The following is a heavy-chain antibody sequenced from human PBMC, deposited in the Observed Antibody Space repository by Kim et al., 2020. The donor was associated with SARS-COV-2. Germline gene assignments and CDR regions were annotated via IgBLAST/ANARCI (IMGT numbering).Heavy chain of an antibody. CDR3: ATHGPDSGSCFDY. J-gene: IGHJ4*02. Sequence: YTQSLKSRVTIAVDKSKNQLSLKLSCVTAADTAVYYCATHGPDSGSCFDYWGQGTLVTVSS. D-gene: IGHD1-26*01. V-gene: IGHV4-4*02.